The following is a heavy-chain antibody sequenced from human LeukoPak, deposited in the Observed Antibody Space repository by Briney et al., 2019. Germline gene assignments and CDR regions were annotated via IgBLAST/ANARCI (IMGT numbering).Heavy chain of an antibody. D-gene: IGHD5/OR15-5a*01. Sequence: PSETLSLTCAVYGGSFSGYYWSWIRQPPGKGLEWIGSIYYSETTYYNSSLKSRVTISLNTSKNQFSLRLTSVTAADTAVYYCARQVSDYYYYYIDVWGKGATVTVSS. CDR2: IYYSETT. CDR1: GGSFSGYY. V-gene: IGHV4-34*01. CDR3: ARQVSDYYYYYIDV. J-gene: IGHJ6*03.